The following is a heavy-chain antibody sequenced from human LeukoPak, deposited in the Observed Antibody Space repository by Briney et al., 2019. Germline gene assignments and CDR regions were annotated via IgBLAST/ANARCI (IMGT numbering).Heavy chain of an antibody. V-gene: IGHV1-18*01. CDR3: ARDNHIVPESITIFGVAHGDSGYDLGY. CDR1: GYTFTSYG. Sequence: VASVKVSCKASGYTFTSYGISWVRQAPGQGLEWMGWISAYNGNTNYAQKLQGRVTMTTDTSTSTAYMELRSLRSDDTAVYYCARDNHIVPESITIFGVAHGDSGYDLGYWGQGTLVTVSS. D-gene: IGHD3-3*01. J-gene: IGHJ4*02. CDR2: ISAYNGNT.